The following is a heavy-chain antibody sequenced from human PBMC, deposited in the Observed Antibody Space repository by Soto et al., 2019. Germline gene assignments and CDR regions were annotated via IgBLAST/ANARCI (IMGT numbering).Heavy chain of an antibody. CDR3: ARLEAGLCSFDP. Sequence: PSETLSLTCVVSDASISNYYWSWIRQPPGKELEWIGYMYSRGSTNYNPSLKSRVTLSLDTSNNQFSLTLTSVTAADAAVYFCARLEAGLCSFDPGARGTLVTFSA. CDR1: DASISNYY. D-gene: IGHD1-1*01. V-gene: IGHV4-4*08. J-gene: IGHJ2*01. CDR2: MYSRGST.